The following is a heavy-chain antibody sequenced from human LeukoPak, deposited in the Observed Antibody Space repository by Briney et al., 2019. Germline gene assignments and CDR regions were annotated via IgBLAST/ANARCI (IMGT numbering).Heavy chain of an antibody. CDR3: ALTVSSSWYGYFQH. Sequence: SVKVSCKASGGTFSSYAISWVRQAHGPGLEWMGRIIPIFGTASYAQKFQGRVTITTDESTSTAYMELSSLRSEDTAVYYCALTVSSSWYGYFQHWGQGTLVTVSS. J-gene: IGHJ1*01. CDR2: IIPIFGTA. V-gene: IGHV1-69*05. D-gene: IGHD6-13*01. CDR1: GGTFSSYA.